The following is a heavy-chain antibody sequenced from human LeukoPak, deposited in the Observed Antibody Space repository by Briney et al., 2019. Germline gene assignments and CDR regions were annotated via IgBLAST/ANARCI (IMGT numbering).Heavy chain of an antibody. CDR3: ARGGEDSAGGEYFDC. CDR2: ISHSGNT. D-gene: IGHD3-16*01. Sequence: KASETLSLTCAVSGDSISSSNWWSWVRQPPGKGLEWIGEISHSGNTDYNLSLKSRVTISVDKSKNQFSLKLSSVTAADTAASYCARGGEDSAGGEYFDCWGQGTLVTVSS. CDR1: GDSISSSNW. V-gene: IGHV4-4*02. J-gene: IGHJ4*02.